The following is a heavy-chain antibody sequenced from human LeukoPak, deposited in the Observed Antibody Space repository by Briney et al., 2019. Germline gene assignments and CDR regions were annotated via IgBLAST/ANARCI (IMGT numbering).Heavy chain of an antibody. D-gene: IGHD3-10*01. Sequence: GGSLRLSCAASGCTFSSYAMSWVRHAPGKGLEWVSASSGSGGSTYYADSVKGRFTISRDNSKNTLYLQMNSLRAEDTAVYYCAKVRVRGVIIVTNWFDPWGQGTLVTVSS. CDR1: GCTFSSYA. J-gene: IGHJ5*02. V-gene: IGHV3-23*01. CDR3: AKVRVRGVIIVTNWFDP. CDR2: SSGSGGST.